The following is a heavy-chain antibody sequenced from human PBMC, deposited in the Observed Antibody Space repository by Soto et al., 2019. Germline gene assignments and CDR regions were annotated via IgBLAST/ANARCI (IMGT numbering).Heavy chain of an antibody. CDR3: ARGALHCSGGTCYSGYFDI. CDR1: GYSFTSYW. J-gene: IGHJ2*01. D-gene: IGHD2-15*01. CDR2: IDPTDSYT. V-gene: IGHV5-10-1*01. Sequence: GESLKISCQGSGYSFTSYWITWVRQMPGKGLEWMGRIDPTDSYTKYSPSFQGHVTMSVDKSINTAYLQWSSLRASDTAMYYCARGALHCSGGTCYSGYFDIWGRGTLVTVSS.